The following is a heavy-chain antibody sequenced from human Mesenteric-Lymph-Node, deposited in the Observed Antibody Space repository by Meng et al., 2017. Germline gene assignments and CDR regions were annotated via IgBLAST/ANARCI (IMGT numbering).Heavy chain of an antibody. CDR3: TKATSHTCIGIKCYYFDS. V-gene: IGHV3-23*01. J-gene: IGHJ4*01. CDR1: GFTFSNYA. Sequence: GESLKISCAGSGFTFSNYAMGWVRQAPGKGLEWVAVFSGLVGTTYYADSVKGRFTISRDDFKSTLDLQMDNLRAEDTAVYFCTKATSHTCIGIKCYYFDSWGHGTPVTVSS. D-gene: IGHD2-15*01. CDR2: FSGLVGTT.